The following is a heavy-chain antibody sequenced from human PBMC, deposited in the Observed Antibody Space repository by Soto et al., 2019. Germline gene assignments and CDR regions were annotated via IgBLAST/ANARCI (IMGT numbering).Heavy chain of an antibody. D-gene: IGHD5-12*01. V-gene: IGHV4-39*07. CDR1: GGSISSGGYY. Sequence: SETLSLTCTVSGGSISSGGYYWSWIRQPPGKGLEWIGEINHSGSTNYNPSLKSRVTISVDTSKNQFSLKLSSVTAADTAVYYCARYGDGYNPDYWGQGTLVTVSS. J-gene: IGHJ4*02. CDR3: ARYGDGYNPDY. CDR2: INHSGST.